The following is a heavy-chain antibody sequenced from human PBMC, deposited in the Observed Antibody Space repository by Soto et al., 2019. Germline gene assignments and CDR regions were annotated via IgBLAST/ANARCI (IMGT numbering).Heavy chain of an antibody. CDR3: ARQWADLLIMDV. J-gene: IGHJ6*02. Sequence: TSETLSLTCTVSGGSISSYYWSWIRQPPGKGLEWIGYIYYSGSTNYNPSLKSRVTISVDTSKNQFSLKLSSVTAADTAVYYCARQWADLLIMDVWGQGTTVTVSS. CDR2: IYYSGST. D-gene: IGHD1-26*01. V-gene: IGHV4-59*01. CDR1: GGSISSYY.